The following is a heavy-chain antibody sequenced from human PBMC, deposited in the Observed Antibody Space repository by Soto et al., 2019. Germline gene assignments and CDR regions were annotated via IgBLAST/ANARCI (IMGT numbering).Heavy chain of an antibody. CDR1: GGSISSGGYY. J-gene: IGHJ5*02. V-gene: IGHV4-31*03. CDR2: IYYSGST. Sequence: PSETLSLTCTVPGGSISSGGYYWSWIRQHPGKGLEWIGYIYYSGSTYYNPSLKSRVTISVDTSKNQFSLKLSSVTAADTAVYYCARCESSGGPNWFDPWGQGTLVTVSS. D-gene: IGHD3-10*01. CDR3: ARCESSGGPNWFDP.